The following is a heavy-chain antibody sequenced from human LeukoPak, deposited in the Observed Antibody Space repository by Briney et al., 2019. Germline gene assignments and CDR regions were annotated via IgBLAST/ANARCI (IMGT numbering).Heavy chain of an antibody. J-gene: IGHJ4*02. CDR1: GYTFSSHG. CDR3: AKEGEQQLGEGAFDY. V-gene: IGHV1-46*01. Sequence: GASVKVSCKASGYTFSSHGISWVRQAPGQGLEWMGIINPSGGSTSYAQKFQGRVTMTRDTSTSTVYMELSSLRSEDTAVYYCAKEGEQQLGEGAFDYWGQGTLVTVSS. CDR2: INPSGGST. D-gene: IGHD6-13*01.